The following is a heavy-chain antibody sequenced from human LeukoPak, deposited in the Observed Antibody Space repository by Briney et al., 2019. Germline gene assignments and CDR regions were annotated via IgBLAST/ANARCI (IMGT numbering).Heavy chain of an antibody. D-gene: IGHD6-13*01. CDR1: GYTFTSYY. Sequence: ASVKVSCKASGYTFTSYYMHWVRQAPGQGLEWMGIINPSGGSTSYAQKFQGRVTMTTDTSTSTAYMELRSLRSDDTAVYYCARVLVIAAAPADYWGQGTLVTVSS. J-gene: IGHJ4*02. V-gene: IGHV1-46*01. CDR3: ARVLVIAAAPADY. CDR2: INPSGGST.